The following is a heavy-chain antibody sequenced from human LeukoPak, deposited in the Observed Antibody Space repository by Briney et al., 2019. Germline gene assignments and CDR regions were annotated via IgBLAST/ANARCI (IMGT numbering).Heavy chain of an antibody. CDR3: ARDDSNGIDY. Sequence: GGSLRLSCVASEFTFSYYWMYWVRQAPGQGLVSVSRISSDGSSTTYAESVKGRFTISRDNAKNTLYLQMNSLRAEDTATYYCARDDSNGIDYWGQGTLVTVSS. CDR1: EFTFSYYW. CDR2: ISSDGSST. V-gene: IGHV3-74*01. D-gene: IGHD6-19*01. J-gene: IGHJ4*02.